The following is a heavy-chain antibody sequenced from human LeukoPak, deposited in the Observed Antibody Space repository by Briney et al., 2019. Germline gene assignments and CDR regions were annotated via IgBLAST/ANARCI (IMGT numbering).Heavy chain of an antibody. CDR3: AREAGAKIDY. CDR2: IFPIFGTA. D-gene: IGHD1-26*01. CDR1: GGTFSSYA. Sequence: ASVKVSCKASGGTFSSYAISWVRQAPGQGLEWMGGIFPIFGTANYAQKFQGRVTITADESTSTAYMELSSLRSEDTAVYYCAREAGAKIDYWGQGTLVTVSS. V-gene: IGHV1-69*13. J-gene: IGHJ4*02.